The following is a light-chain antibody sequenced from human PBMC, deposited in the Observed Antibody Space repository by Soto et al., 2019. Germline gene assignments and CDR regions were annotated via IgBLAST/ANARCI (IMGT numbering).Light chain of an antibody. Sequence: DIMMTQSPDSLAVSLGERATINCKSSQSVLYTSNNKNYLAWYQQKPGQPPKLLIYWASTRESGVPDRFSGSESGTDFTLTISSLQAEDVAVYYYQQYYSIPFTFGPGTKVDIK. V-gene: IGKV4-1*01. CDR1: QSVLYTSNNKNY. CDR3: QQYYSIPFT. J-gene: IGKJ3*01. CDR2: WAS.